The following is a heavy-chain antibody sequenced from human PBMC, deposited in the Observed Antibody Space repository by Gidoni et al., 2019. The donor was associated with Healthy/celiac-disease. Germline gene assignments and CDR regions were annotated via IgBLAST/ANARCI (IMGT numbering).Heavy chain of an antibody. V-gene: IGHV3-11*04. CDR2: ISSSGSTI. Sequence: QVQLLESGGGLVKPGGSLRLSCAVSGFTFSDYYMSWIRQAPGKGLEWVSYISSSGSTIYYADSVKGRFTISRDNAKNSLYLQMNSLRAEDTAVYYCARDHGDSYYYYYYGMDVWGQGTTVTVSS. CDR1: GFTFSDYY. D-gene: IGHD2-21*01. J-gene: IGHJ6*02. CDR3: ARDHGDSYYYYYYGMDV.